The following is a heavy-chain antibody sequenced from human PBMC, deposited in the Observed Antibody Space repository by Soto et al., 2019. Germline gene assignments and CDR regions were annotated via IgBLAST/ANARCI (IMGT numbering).Heavy chain of an antibody. CDR2: ISGSSETK. CDR1: GFSLSRHS. Sequence: EVQLVESGGGLAQPGGSLRLSCAASGFSLSRHSVNWVRQAPWKGLAWISYISGSSETKYNADSVKGRFTTSRDNVKNVVYLQMNGLRDDDTALYYCARGTSLGYSSYGMDVWGQGTTVTVSS. V-gene: IGHV3-48*02. CDR3: ARGTSLGYSSYGMDV. J-gene: IGHJ6*02. D-gene: IGHD3-16*01.